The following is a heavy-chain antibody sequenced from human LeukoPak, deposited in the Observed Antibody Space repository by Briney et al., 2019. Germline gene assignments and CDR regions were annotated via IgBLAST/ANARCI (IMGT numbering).Heavy chain of an antibody. V-gene: IGHV3-30*18. J-gene: IGHJ4*02. CDR2: ISYDGSNK. CDR1: GFTFSNYG. D-gene: IGHD1-26*01. Sequence: GGSLRLSCAASGFTFSNYGMHWVRQAPGKGLEWVAVISYDGSNKYYEDSVKGRFTISRDNSKNTLCLQVNSLRAEDTAVYYCAKEGARRDFDYWGQGTQVTVSP. CDR3: AKEGARRDFDY.